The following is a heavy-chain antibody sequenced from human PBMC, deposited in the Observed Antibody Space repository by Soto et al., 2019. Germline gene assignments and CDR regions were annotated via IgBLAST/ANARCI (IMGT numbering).Heavy chain of an antibody. Sequence: PSETLSLTCTVSGGSISSSTYYWGWIRQPPGKGLEWIGYISYTGRTKYNPSLQSRVTISVDTSKNDFSLNLSSVTAADTAAYFCAREWGLLPYYVMNVWGHGTAVTVSS. V-gene: IGHV4-61*03. CDR3: AREWGLLPYYVMNV. J-gene: IGHJ6*02. CDR2: ISYTGRT. D-gene: IGHD7-27*01. CDR1: GGSISSSTYY.